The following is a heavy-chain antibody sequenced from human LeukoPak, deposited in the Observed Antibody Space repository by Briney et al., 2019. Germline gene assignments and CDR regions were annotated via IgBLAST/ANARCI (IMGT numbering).Heavy chain of an antibody. D-gene: IGHD2-15*01. V-gene: IGHV3-9*01. Sequence: GGSLRLSCSASGFIFDDYAMNWVRQAPGKGLEWVAGVNKDSTTIGYADSVKGRFTISRDNAKDALYLRMNSLRPEDTALYYCATDKGWYALQMWGQGTMVTVSS. CDR3: ATDKGWYALQM. CDR1: GFIFDDYA. J-gene: IGHJ3*02. CDR2: VNKDSTTI.